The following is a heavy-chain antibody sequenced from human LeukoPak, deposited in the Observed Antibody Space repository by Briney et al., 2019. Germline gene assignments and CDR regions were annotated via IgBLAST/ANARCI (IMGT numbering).Heavy chain of an antibody. J-gene: IGHJ5*02. CDR2: MNPNSGNT. CDR3: ARHPPGGYSYQKGNWFDP. Sequence: ASVKVSCKASGYTFTSYDINWVRQATGQGLEWMGWMNPNSGNTGYARKFQGRVTMTRNTSINTAYMELSSLRSEDTAVYYCARHPPGGYSYQKGNWFDPWGQGTLVTVSS. V-gene: IGHV1-8*01. D-gene: IGHD5-18*01. CDR1: GYTFTSYD.